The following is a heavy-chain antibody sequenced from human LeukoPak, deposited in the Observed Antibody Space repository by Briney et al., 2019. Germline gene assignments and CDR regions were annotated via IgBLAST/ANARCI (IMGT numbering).Heavy chain of an antibody. Sequence: GRSLRLSCAASGFTFSSYGMHWVRQAPGKGLEWVAFIRYHGSNKYYADSVKGRFTISRDNSKKTLYLQMNSLRAEDTAVYYCAKVTHSGIYFGYFDYWGQGTLVTVSS. CDR1: GFTFSSYG. CDR3: AKVTHSGIYFGYFDY. J-gene: IGHJ4*02. CDR2: IRYHGSNK. D-gene: IGHD1-26*01. V-gene: IGHV3-30*02.